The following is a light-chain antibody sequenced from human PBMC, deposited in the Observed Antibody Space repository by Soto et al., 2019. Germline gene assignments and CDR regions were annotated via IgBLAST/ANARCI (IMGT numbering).Light chain of an antibody. Sequence: ALTHPASVSGSPGQSITISCSGISSDSYGYYYVSWYQQHPGKVPKLLIYEVSNRPSGASDRFSGSKSGNTASLTISGLQAEDEADYYCTSYSNNNILGVFGTGTKVTVL. V-gene: IGLV2-14*01. CDR1: SSDSYGYYY. J-gene: IGLJ1*01. CDR3: TSYSNNNILGV. CDR2: EVS.